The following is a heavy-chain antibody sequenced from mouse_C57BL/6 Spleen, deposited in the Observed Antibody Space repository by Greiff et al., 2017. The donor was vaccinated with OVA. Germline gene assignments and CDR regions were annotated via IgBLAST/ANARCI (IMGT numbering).Heavy chain of an antibody. V-gene: IGHV5-17*01. CDR3: ASSYRFAY. CDR2: ISSGSSTI. CDR1: GFTFSDYG. Sequence: EVKLEESGGGLVKPGGSLKLSCAASGFTFSDYGMHWVRQAPEKGLEWVAYISSGSSTIYYADTVKGRFTISRDNAKNTLFLQMTSLRSEDTAMYYCASSYRFAYWGQGTLVTVSA. D-gene: IGHD1-1*01. J-gene: IGHJ3*01.